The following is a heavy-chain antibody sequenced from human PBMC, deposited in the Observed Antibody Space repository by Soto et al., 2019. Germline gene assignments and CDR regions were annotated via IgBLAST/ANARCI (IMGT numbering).Heavy chain of an antibody. D-gene: IGHD3-9*01. J-gene: IGHJ6*03. CDR2: INAGNGNT. V-gene: IGHV1-3*01. CDR1: GYTFTSYA. Sequence: ASVKVSCKASGYTFTSYAMHWVRQAPGQRLEWMGWINAGNGNTKYSQKFQGRVTITRDTSASTAYMELSSLRSEDTAVYYCAANILTGSYYYYMDVWGKGTTVTVSS. CDR3: AANILTGSYYYYMDV.